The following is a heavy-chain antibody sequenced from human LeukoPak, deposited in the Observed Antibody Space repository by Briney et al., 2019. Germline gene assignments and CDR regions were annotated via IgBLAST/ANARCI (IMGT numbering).Heavy chain of an antibody. CDR1: GGSFSGYY. V-gene: IGHV4-34*01. CDR2: INHSGST. D-gene: IGHD6-19*01. Sequence: SETLSLTCAVYGGSFSGYYWSWIRQPPGKGLEWIGEINHSGSTNYNPSLKSRATISVDTSKNQFSLKLSSVTAADTAVYYCARLRIAVGAAFDPWGQGTLVTVSS. J-gene: IGHJ5*02. CDR3: ARLRIAVGAAFDP.